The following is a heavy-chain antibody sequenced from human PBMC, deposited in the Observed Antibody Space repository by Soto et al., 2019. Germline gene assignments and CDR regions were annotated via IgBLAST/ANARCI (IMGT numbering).Heavy chain of an antibody. V-gene: IGHV1-18*01. CDR3: ARMVRGSNIDYYHYMDV. D-gene: IGHD3-10*01. CDR2: ISAYNGDT. CDR1: GYTFTSHG. J-gene: IGHJ6*03. Sequence: QVQLVQSGGEVRKPGASVKVSCKASGYTFTSHGISWVRQAPGQGLEWMGWISAYNGDTNYAQKLQGRVTVTTDRSTSTAYMELRSLRSEDTAVYYCARMVRGSNIDYYHYMDVWVKGTTVTVSS.